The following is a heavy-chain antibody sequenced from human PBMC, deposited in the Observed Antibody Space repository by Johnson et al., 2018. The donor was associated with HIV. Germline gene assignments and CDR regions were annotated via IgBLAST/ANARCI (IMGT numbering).Heavy chain of an antibody. V-gene: IGHV3-66*02. D-gene: IGHD1-26*01. CDR3: ARDFLRGIVGATGAFDI. CDR2: IYSGGST. Sequence: VQLVESGGGLVQPGGSLRLSCAASGFTVSSNYMSWVRQAPGKGLEWVSVIYSGGSTYYADSVKGRFTISRDNFNNTLYLQMNSLRAEDTAVYYCARDFLRGIVGATGAFDIWGQGTMVTVSS. CDR1: GFTVSSNY. J-gene: IGHJ3*02.